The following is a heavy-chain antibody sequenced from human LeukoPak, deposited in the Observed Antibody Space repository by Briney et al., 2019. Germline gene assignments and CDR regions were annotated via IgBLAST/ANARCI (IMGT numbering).Heavy chain of an antibody. D-gene: IGHD1-26*01. V-gene: IGHV4-30-4*08. CDR1: GSSISSGDYY. J-gene: IGHJ3*02. CDR2: IYYSGST. CDR3: ARDLPSGSYYATEHDAFDI. Sequence: PSETLSLTCTVSGSSISSGDYYWSWIRQPPGKGLEWIGYIYYSGSTYYNPSLKSRVTISVDTSKNQFSLKLSSVTAADTAVYYCARDLPSGSYYATEHDAFDIWGQGTMVTVSS.